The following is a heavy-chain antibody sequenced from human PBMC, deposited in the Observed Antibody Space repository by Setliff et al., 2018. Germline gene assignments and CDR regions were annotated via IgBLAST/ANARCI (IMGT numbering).Heavy chain of an antibody. V-gene: IGHV1-18*04. J-gene: IGHJ3*02. CDR2: IGAKNVKT. CDR3: ARRWETGDQDAYDI. Sequence: ASVKVSCKASGYTFAGYYMHWVRQAPGQGPEWMGWIGAKNVKTKYAQKFQDRVSMTSDTSTSTGYMELRRLTSDDTAVYFCARRWETGDQDAYDIWGQGTMVTVSS. CDR1: GYTFAGYY. D-gene: IGHD7-27*01.